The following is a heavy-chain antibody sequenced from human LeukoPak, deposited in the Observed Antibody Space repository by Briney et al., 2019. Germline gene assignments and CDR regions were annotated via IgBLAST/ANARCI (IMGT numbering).Heavy chain of an antibody. CDR1: GFTFTIFG. V-gene: IGHV3-23*03. CDR3: AKSPLTMIVVVDDAFDI. Sequence: AGGSLRLSCAASGFTFTIFGLNWVRQAPGKGLEWVSVIYSGGKTNYADSVKGRFTISRDNSKNTLYLQMNSLRAEDTAVYYCAKSPLTMIVVVDDAFDIWGQGTMVTVSS. D-gene: IGHD3-22*01. J-gene: IGHJ3*02. CDR2: IYSGGKT.